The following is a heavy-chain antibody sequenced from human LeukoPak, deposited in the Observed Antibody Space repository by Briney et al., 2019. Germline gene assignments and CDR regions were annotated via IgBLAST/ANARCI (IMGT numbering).Heavy chain of an antibody. D-gene: IGHD3-10*01. Sequence: SETLSLTCTVSGGSISSYYWSWIRQPPGKGLEWIGYIYYSGSTNYNPSLKSRVTISVDTSKNQFSLKLSSVTAADTAVYYCARLLLWFGGLFPNGMDVWGQGTTVTVSS. CDR2: IYYSGST. V-gene: IGHV4-59*08. J-gene: IGHJ6*02. CDR1: GGSISSYY. CDR3: ARLLLWFGGLFPNGMDV.